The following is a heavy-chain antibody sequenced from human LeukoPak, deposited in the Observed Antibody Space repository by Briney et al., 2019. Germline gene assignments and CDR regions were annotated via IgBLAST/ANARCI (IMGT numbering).Heavy chain of an antibody. D-gene: IGHD3-22*01. J-gene: IGHJ4*02. V-gene: IGHV3-64*01. CDR2: ISSNGGST. CDR3: ARGNTYYYDSSGYYFPY. Sequence: PGGSLRLSCAASGFTFSSYAMHRVRQAPGKGLEYVSAISSNGGSTYYANPVKGRFTISRDNSKNTLYLQMGSLRAEDMAVYYCARGNTYYYDSSGYYFPYWGQGTLVTVSS. CDR1: GFTFSSYA.